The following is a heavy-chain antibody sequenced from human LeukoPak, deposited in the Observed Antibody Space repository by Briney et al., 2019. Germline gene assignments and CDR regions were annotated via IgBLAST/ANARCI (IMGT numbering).Heavy chain of an antibody. CDR3: ARDRAVAGMTDY. D-gene: IGHD6-19*01. CDR2: INPNSGGT. CDR1: GYSFTSHY. J-gene: IGHJ4*02. V-gene: IGHV1-2*02. Sequence: ASVKVSRKASGYSFTSHYMHWVRQAPGQGLEWMGWINPNSGGTNYAQKFQGRVTMTRDTSISTAYMELSRLRSDDTAVYYCARDRAVAGMTDYWGQGTLVTVSS.